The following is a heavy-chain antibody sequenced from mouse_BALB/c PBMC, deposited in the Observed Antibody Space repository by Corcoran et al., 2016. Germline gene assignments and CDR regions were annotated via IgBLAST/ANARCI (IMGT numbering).Heavy chain of an antibody. CDR1: GYTFTSYV. V-gene: IGHV1S136*01. CDR3: ARAAARATYSAMDY. CDR2: INPYNDGT. J-gene: IGHJ4*01. D-gene: IGHD3-1*01. Sequence: EVQLQQSGPELVKPGASVKMSCKASGYTFTSYVMHWVKQKPGKGLEWIGYINPYNDGTKYNEKFKGKATLTSDKSSSTAYMELSSLTSEDSAVYCCARAAARATYSAMDYWGQGTSVTVSS.